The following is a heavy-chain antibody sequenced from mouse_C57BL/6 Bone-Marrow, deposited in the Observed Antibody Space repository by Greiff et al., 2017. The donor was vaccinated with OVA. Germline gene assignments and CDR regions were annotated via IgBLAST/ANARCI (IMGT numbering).Heavy chain of an antibody. CDR1: GFTFSSYG. V-gene: IGHV5-6*01. J-gene: IGHJ3*01. CDR3: ASYYGNSFAY. D-gene: IGHD2-1*01. Sequence: EVQWVESGGDLVKPGGSLKLSCAASGFTFSSYGMSWVRQTPDKRLEWVATISSGGSYTYYPDSVKGRFTISRDNAKNTLYLQMSSLKSEDTAMYYCASYYGNSFAYWGQGTLVTVSA. CDR2: ISSGGSYT.